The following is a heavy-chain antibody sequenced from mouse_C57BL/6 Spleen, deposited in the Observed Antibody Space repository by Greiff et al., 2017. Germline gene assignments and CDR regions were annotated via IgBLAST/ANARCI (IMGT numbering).Heavy chain of an antibody. V-gene: IGHV14-3*01. D-gene: IGHD3-3*01. J-gene: IGHJ4*01. CDR2: IDPANGNT. CDR3: DRWGGTGAMDY. CDR1: GFNIKNTY. Sequence: VQLQQSVAELVRPGASVKLSCTASGFNIKNTYMHWVKQRPEQGLEWIGRIDPANGNTKYAPKFQGKATITADTSSTTAYLQLSSLTSEDTAIDDYDRWGGTGAMDYWGQGTSVTVSS.